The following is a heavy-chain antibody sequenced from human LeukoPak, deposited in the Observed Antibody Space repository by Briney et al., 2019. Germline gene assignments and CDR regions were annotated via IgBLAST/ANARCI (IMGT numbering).Heavy chain of an antibody. J-gene: IGHJ6*03. V-gene: IGHV3-21*01. D-gene: IGHD5/OR15-5a*01. CDR2: ISSSSSYI. CDR1: GFTFSSYS. CDR3: ARVASTHYPYYYYYMDV. Sequence: GGSLRLSCAAYGFTFSSYSMNWVCQAPGKGLEWVSSISSSSSYIYYADSVKGRFTISRDNAKNSLYLQMNSLRAEDTAVYYCARVASTHYPYYYYYMDVWGKGTTVTVSS.